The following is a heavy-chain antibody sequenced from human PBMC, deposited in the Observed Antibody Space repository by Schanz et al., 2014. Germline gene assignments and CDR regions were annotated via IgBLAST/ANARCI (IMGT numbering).Heavy chain of an antibody. CDR1: GYTVSALA. V-gene: IGHV1-24*01. CDR3: ARDGEAAAGCDY. D-gene: IGHD6-13*01. J-gene: IGHJ4*02. CDR2: FHHEDGET. Sequence: QVQLLQSGSEVKKPGASVKVSCEISGYTVSALAMHWVRQAPGKGLEWLGGFHHEDGETIYAQKFQGRVTMTRDTSTSTVYMELSSLRSEDTAVYYCARDGEAAAGCDYWGQGTLVTVSS.